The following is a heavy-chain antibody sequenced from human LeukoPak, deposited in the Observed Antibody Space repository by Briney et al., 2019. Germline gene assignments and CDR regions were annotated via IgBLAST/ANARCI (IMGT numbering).Heavy chain of an antibody. CDR2: IYHRGTT. CDR3: ARVRDPYYYYMDV. CDR1: GSSIGIDDYY. D-gene: IGHD5-24*01. V-gene: IGHV4-30-2*01. J-gene: IGHJ6*03. Sequence: SQTLFLTCTVSGSSIGIDDYYWTWIRQPPGKGLEWIGYIYHRGTTYYNPSLESRVTISVDRSKNQFSLKLSSVTAADTAMFYCARVRDPYYYYMDVWGKGTTVTVSS.